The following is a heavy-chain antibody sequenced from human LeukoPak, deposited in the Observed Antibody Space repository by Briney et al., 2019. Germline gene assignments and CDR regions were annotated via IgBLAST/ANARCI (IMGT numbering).Heavy chain of an antibody. Sequence: GGSLRPSAVASGFTFSKYLLDLVGQTQGKGLECVSAISGDSVSPYYADSVRGRFTISRDNSKNTLYLQMNSLRVEDTAVYFCARDPGAFPYFFDCWGQGTLVTVSS. J-gene: IGHJ4*02. V-gene: IGHV3-23*01. CDR2: ISGDSVSP. D-gene: IGHD4/OR15-4a*01. CDR1: GFTFSKYL. CDR3: ARDPGAFPYFFDC.